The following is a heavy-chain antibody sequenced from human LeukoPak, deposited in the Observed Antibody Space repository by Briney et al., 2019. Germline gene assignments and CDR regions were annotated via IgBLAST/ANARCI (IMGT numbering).Heavy chain of an antibody. V-gene: IGHV4-39*01. CDR2: IYYSGGT. CDR1: GGSISSSSYY. D-gene: IGHD2-2*01. Sequence: SETLSLTCSVSGGSISSSSYYWGWIRQPPEKGLEWIGTIYYSGGTYYNPSLKSRITISVDTSKNQFSLKLSSVTAADTAVYFCARHGQVVEKDWYFDLWGRGTLVTVSS. J-gene: IGHJ2*01. CDR3: ARHGQVVEKDWYFDL.